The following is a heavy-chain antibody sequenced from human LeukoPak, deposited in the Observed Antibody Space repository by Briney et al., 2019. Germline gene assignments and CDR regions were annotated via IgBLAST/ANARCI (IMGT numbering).Heavy chain of an antibody. CDR2: MNPNSGNT. CDR1: GYTFTSYD. D-gene: IGHD6-19*01. Sequence: ASVKVSCKASGYTFTSYDINWVRQATGQGLEWLGWMNPNSGNTGYAQKFQGGVTMTRNTSISTAYMELSSLRSEDTAVYYCARGDRIAVAAISRWGQGTLVTVSS. CDR3: ARGDRIAVAAISR. V-gene: IGHV1-8*01. J-gene: IGHJ4*02.